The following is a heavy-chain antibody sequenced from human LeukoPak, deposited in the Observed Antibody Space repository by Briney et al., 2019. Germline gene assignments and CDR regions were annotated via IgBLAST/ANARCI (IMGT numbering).Heavy chain of an antibody. V-gene: IGHV1-18*01. J-gene: IGHJ2*01. CDR2: ISAYNVNT. D-gene: IGHD3-22*01. CDR1: GYTFTSYG. Sequence: GASVKVSCKASGYTFTSYGISWVRQAPGRGLEWMGWISAYNVNTNYAQKLQGRVTMTTDTSTSTAYMELRSLRSDDTAVYYCARQGRDYYDSSGYYLLWYFDLWGRGTLVTVSS. CDR3: ARQGRDYYDSSGYYLLWYFDL.